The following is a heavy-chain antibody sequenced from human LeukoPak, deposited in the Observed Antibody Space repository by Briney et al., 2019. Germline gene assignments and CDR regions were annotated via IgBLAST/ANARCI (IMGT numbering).Heavy chain of an antibody. D-gene: IGHD2-21*02. CDR3: ARGNFGGDSKQVDAFDI. CDR2: ISSSGSTI. Sequence: GGSLRLSCAASGFTFSSYEMNWVRQAPGKGLEWVSYISSSGSTIYYADSVKGRFTISRDNAKNSLYLQMNSLRAEDTAVYYCARGNFGGDSKQVDAFDIWGQGTMVTVSS. J-gene: IGHJ3*02. V-gene: IGHV3-48*03. CDR1: GFTFSSYE.